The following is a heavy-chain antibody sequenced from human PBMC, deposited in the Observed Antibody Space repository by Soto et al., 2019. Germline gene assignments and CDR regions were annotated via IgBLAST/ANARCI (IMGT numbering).Heavy chain of an antibody. CDR1: GGSINSYY. J-gene: IGHJ4*02. CDR3: ARMNYYDTSGYPFDS. Sequence: SETLSLTCTISGGSINSYYWSWIRQPPGKGLEWIGYIYFRGTTNYNPSLKSRVTMSADTSKNQFSLKLSSVTAADTAVYYCARMNYYDTSGYPFDSWGQGMMVSVS. CDR2: IYFRGTT. D-gene: IGHD3-22*01. V-gene: IGHV4-59*01.